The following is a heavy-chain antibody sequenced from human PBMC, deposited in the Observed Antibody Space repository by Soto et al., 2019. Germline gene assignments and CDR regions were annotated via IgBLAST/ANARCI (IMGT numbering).Heavy chain of an antibody. D-gene: IGHD5-12*01. V-gene: IGHV4-31*03. J-gene: IGHJ3*02. Sequence: SETLSLTCTVSGGSISSGGYYWSWIRQHPGKGLEWIGYIYYSGSTYYNPSLKSRVTISVDTSKNQFSLKLSSVTAADTAVYYCARARLRAVYAFDIWGQGTMVTVSS. CDR2: IYYSGST. CDR1: GGSISSGGYY. CDR3: ARARLRAVYAFDI.